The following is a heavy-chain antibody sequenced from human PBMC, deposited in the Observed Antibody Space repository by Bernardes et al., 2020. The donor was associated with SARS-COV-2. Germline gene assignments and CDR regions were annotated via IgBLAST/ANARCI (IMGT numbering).Heavy chain of an antibody. J-gene: IGHJ3*02. V-gene: IGHV3-7*01. CDR1: GFTFSSYW. CDR3: ARGHIVVVTAITDAFDI. D-gene: IGHD2-21*02. CDR2: IKQDGSEK. Sequence: GGSLKLSCAASGFTFSSYWMSWVRQAPGKGLEWVANIKQDGSEKYYVDSVKGRFTISRDNAKNSLYLQMNSLRAEDTAVYYCARGHIVVVTAITDAFDIWGQGTMVTVSS.